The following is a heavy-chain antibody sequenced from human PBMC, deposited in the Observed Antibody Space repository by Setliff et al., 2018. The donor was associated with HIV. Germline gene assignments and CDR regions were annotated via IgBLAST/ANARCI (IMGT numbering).Heavy chain of an antibody. D-gene: IGHD5-12*01. Sequence: LRLSCAASGFTFSSYVMTWVRQAPGKGLEWVSAISGSGSSTYYADSVKGRFTISRDNSKNTLYLQMNSLRAEDTGVYYCHSGYDTEEQSYFDYWGQGTLVTVSS. CDR3: HSGYDTEEQSYFDY. V-gene: IGHV3-23*01. J-gene: IGHJ4*02. CDR1: GFTFSSYV. CDR2: ISGSGSST.